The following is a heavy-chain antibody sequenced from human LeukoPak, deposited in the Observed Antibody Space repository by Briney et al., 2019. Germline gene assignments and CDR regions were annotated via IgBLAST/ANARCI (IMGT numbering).Heavy chain of an antibody. CDR2: ISAYNGNT. Sequence: ASVKDSCKASGYTFTSFGISWVRQAPGQGLEWMGWISAYNGNTDYAQKLQDRVTMPTETSTNQVYIELRRLRFYDTALYYCGRYRRSDSPINWFDPWGQGTLVSVSS. J-gene: IGHJ5*02. CDR3: GRYRRSDSPINWFDP. V-gene: IGHV1-18*01. D-gene: IGHD3-16*02. CDR1: GYTFTSFG.